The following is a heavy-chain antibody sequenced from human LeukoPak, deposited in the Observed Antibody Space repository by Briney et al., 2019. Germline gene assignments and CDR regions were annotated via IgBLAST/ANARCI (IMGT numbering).Heavy chain of an antibody. V-gene: IGHV3-30*18. Sequence: GGSLRLSCAASGFTFSSYGMHWVRQAPGKGLEWVAVISYDGSDKYYTDSVKGRFTISRDNSKNTLYLQMNSLRVEDTAVYYCAKGWDVDTAIDYWGQGTLVTVSS. D-gene: IGHD5-18*01. J-gene: IGHJ4*02. CDR2: ISYDGSDK. CDR1: GFTFSSYG. CDR3: AKGWDVDTAIDY.